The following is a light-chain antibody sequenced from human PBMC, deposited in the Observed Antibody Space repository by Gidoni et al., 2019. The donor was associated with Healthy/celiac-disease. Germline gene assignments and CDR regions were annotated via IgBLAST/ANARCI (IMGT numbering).Light chain of an antibody. CDR1: QNINSD. Sequence: EIVMTQSPATLSLYPGERGTLSCRASQNINSDLAWYQQKPGQAPRLLIYGASTRATGIPARYSGSGSGTVFTLTIGSLQSEDFAVYYCQQYNSWPPITFGQGTRLEIK. CDR3: QQYNSWPPIT. V-gene: IGKV3-15*01. CDR2: GAS. J-gene: IGKJ5*01.